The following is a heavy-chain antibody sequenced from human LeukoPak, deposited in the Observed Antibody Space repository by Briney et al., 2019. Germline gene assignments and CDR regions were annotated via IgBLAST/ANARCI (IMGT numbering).Heavy chain of an antibody. V-gene: IGHV3-74*01. CDR2: IDPNGRYT. D-gene: IGHD6-19*01. CDR3: VRGSTDWNGMDV. CDR1: GFTFSNHY. J-gene: IGHJ6*02. Sequence: GGSLRLSCAASGFTFSNHYMHWVRQAPGKGLVSVSRIDPNGRYTSYPDSVKGRFTISRDNAKNTLYLQMNTLGAEDTALYYCVRGSTDWNGMDVWGQGTTVTVSS.